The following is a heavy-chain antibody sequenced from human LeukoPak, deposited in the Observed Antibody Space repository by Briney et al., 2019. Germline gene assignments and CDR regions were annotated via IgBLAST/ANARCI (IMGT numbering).Heavy chain of an antibody. CDR3: ARGRGPSYCSSTSCRYWPRWFDP. J-gene: IGHJ5*02. CDR2: INHSGST. D-gene: IGHD2-2*01. V-gene: IGHV4-34*01. CDR1: GGSFSGYY. Sequence: KPSETLSLTCAVYGGSFSGYYWSWIRQPPGKGLEWIGEINHSGSTNYNPSLKSRVTISVDTSKNQFPLKLSSVTAADTAVYYCARGRGPSYCSSTSCRYWPRWFDPWGQGTLVTVSS.